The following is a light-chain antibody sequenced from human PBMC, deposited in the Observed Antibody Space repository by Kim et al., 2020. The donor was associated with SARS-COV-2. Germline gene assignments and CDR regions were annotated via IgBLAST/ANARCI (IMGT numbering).Light chain of an antibody. CDR1: QTIKTY. CDR3: QQGFASPWT. V-gene: IGKV1-39*01. CDR2: ATS. Sequence: ASVADRVAINCRASQTIKTYLNWYQQKPGKAPKLLFYATSTLQSGVPSRFSGSGSETDFTLTISSLQVEDVATYYCQQGFASPWTFGRGTKVDIK. J-gene: IGKJ1*01.